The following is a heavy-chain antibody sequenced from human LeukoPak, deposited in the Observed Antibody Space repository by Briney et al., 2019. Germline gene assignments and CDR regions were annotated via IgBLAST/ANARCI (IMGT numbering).Heavy chain of an antibody. CDR1: GGSISSSSYY. CDR2: IYYSGST. V-gene: IGHV4-39*01. D-gene: IGHD6-6*01. J-gene: IGHJ4*02. Sequence: SETLSLTCTVSGGSISSSSYYWGWIRQPPGKGLEWIGTIYYSGSTYYNPSLKSRVTVSVDTSKNQFSLKLTSVTAADTAVYYCARRVARSSSGFEYWGPGNLVSVSS. CDR3: ARRVARSSSGFEY.